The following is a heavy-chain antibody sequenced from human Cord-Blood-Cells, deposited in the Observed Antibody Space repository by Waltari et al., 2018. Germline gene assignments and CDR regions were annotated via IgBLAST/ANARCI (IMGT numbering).Heavy chain of an antibody. CDR1: GGSFSGYY. CDR2: SNHRGST. Sequence: QVQLQQWGAGLLKPSETLSLTCAVYGGSFSGYYWSWIRQPPGKGLEWIGESNHRGSTNYNPSLKSRVTISVDTSKNQFSLKLSSVTAADTAVYYCARRRTGDEGQIDYWGQGTLVTVSS. V-gene: IGHV4-34*01. D-gene: IGHD7-27*01. CDR3: ARRRTGDEGQIDY. J-gene: IGHJ4*02.